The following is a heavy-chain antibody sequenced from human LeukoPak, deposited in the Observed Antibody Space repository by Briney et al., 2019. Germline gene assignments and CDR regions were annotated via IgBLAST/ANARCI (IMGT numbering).Heavy chain of an antibody. V-gene: IGHV3-30*04. CDR3: ARGSGVLLWFGELEFDAFDI. D-gene: IGHD3-10*01. CDR1: GFTFSSYA. Sequence: GRSLRLSCAASGFTFSSYAMHWVRQAPGKGLGWVAVISYDGSNKYYADSVKGGFTISRDNSKNTLYLQMNSLRAEDTAVYYCARGSGVLLWFGELEFDAFDIWGQGTMVTVSS. CDR2: ISYDGSNK. J-gene: IGHJ3*02.